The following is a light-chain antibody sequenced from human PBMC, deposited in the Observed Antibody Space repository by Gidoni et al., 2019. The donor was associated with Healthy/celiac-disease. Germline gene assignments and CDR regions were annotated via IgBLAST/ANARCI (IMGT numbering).Light chain of an antibody. V-gene: IGLV2-8*01. CDR1: SSDDGGYNY. Sequence: QSALTQTHTASGSPGQSVTISCTGTSSDDGGYNYVSWYQQHTGKAPKLMSYEYSKRPSGVPDRFSGSKSGNTASLTASGLQAEDDADYYCSSYAGSNNLGVFGAVTKVTVL. CDR2: EYS. J-gene: IGLJ1*01. CDR3: SSYAGSNNLGV.